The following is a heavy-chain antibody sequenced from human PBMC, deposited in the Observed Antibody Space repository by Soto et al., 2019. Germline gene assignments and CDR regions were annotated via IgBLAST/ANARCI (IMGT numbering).Heavy chain of an antibody. CDR1: GYTFTSYG. V-gene: IGHV1-18*01. CDR3: ASVPHTVAAAGRILSQH. J-gene: IGHJ1*01. Sequence: ASVKVSCKASGYTFTSYGISWVRQAPGQGLEWMGWISAYNGNTNYAQKLQGRVTMTTDTSTSTAYMELRSLRSDDTAVYYCASVPHTVAAAGRILSQHWGQATLDT. D-gene: IGHD6-13*01. CDR2: ISAYNGNT.